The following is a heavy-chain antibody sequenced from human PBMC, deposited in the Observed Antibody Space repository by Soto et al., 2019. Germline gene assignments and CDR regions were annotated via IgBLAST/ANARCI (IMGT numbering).Heavy chain of an antibody. CDR1: GGSFSGYY. V-gene: IGHV4-34*01. CDR3: ARRTGSGWFFDS. J-gene: IGHJ4*02. Sequence: QVQLQQWGAGLLKPSETLSLTCAVYGGSFSGYYWSWIRQSPEKGLEWIGEINHNGNTNQNPSLKRRVTLSVDPSKTQFSLKLAAVTAADTAVYYCARRTGSGWFFDSWGQGTLVIFSS. CDR2: INHNGNT. D-gene: IGHD6-19*01.